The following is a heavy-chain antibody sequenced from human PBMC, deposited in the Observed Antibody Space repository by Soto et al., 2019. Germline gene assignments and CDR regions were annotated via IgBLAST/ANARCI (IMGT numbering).Heavy chain of an antibody. CDR2: IYYSGST. J-gene: IGHJ4*02. D-gene: IGHD1-7*01. V-gene: IGHV4-31*03. CDR3: ARGITGTNYYFDY. Sequence: SETLSLTCTVSGGSISSGGYYWSWIRQHPGKGLEWIGYIYYSGSTYYNPSLKSRVTISVDTSKNQFSLKLSSVTAADTAVYCCARGITGTNYYFDYWGQGTLVTVSS. CDR1: GGSISSGGYY.